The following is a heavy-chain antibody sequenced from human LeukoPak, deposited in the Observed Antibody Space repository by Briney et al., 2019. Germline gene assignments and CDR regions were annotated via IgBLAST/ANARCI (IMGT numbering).Heavy chain of an antibody. CDR1: GGSISSYY. CDR3: ARFAATPPYYQYYYMDV. V-gene: IGHV4-59*01. Sequence: SSETLSLTCTVSGGSISSYYWSWIRQPPGQGLEWIGYIYYSGSTNYNPSLKSRVTISVDTSKNQFSLKLSSVTAADTAVYYCARFAATPPYYQYYYMDVWGKGTTVTISS. D-gene: IGHD2-15*01. CDR2: IYYSGST. J-gene: IGHJ6*03.